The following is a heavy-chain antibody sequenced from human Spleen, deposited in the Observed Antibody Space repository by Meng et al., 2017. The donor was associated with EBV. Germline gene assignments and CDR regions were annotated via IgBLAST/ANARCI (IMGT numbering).Heavy chain of an antibody. Sequence: VVSGGGLIQPGGSLGLSCAASGFNVSTNYMSWVRQAPGKGLEWVSVIYTGDTTYYTDSVKGRFTISRDNSKNTLYLQMNSLRAEDTAVYYCARGQSRMATDYWGQGTLVTVSS. CDR2: IYTGDTT. J-gene: IGHJ4*02. CDR1: GFNVSTNY. CDR3: ARGQSRMATDY. D-gene: IGHD5-24*01. V-gene: IGHV3-53*01.